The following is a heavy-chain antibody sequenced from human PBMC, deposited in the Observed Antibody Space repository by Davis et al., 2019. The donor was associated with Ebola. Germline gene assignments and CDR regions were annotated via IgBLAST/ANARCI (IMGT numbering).Heavy chain of an antibody. CDR1: GFTFSSYA. CDR2: ISGSGGST. D-gene: IGHD3-16*01. V-gene: IGHV3-23*01. CDR3: AKEMGMMYFDY. J-gene: IGHJ4*02. Sequence: GSLKISCAASGFTFSSYAMHWVRQAPGKGLEWVSAISGSGGSTYYADSVKGRFTISRDNSENTLYLQMNSLRAEDTAVYYCAKEMGMMYFDYWGQGTLVTVSS.